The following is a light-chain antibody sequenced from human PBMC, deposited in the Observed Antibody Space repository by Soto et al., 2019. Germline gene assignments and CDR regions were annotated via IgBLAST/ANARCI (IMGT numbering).Light chain of an antibody. V-gene: IGKV1-33*01. CDR1: HDITSY. Sequence: DIQMTQSPSSLSASVGDSVTITCQASHDITSYLNWYQHKPGKAPKLLIYDASILEAGVPSRFSGSGSVTDFTITISSLQPEDVATYYCQKCDSFPIFGPGTTVDFK. CDR3: QKCDSFPI. J-gene: IGKJ3*01. CDR2: DAS.